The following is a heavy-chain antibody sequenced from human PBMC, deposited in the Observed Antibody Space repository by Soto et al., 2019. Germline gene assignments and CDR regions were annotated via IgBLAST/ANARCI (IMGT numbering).Heavy chain of an antibody. Sequence: ASVKVSCKASGYTFTSYGISWVRQAPGQGLEWMGWISAYNGNTNYAQKLQGRVTMTTDTSTSTAYMELRSLRSDDTAVYYCARDNQQQRSGHWLDPWGQGTLVTVSS. CDR3: ARDNQQQRSGHWLDP. J-gene: IGHJ5*02. V-gene: IGHV1-18*01. CDR1: GYTFTSYG. CDR2: ISAYNGNT. D-gene: IGHD6-13*01.